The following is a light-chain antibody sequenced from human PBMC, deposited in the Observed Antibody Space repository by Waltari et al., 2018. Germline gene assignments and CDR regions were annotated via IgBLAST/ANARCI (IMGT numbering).Light chain of an antibody. CDR1: QTIDSN. J-gene: IGKJ1*01. CDR2: GAS. Sequence: NVLTQSPGTLSLSPGERATLSCRASQTIDSNLVWYQQKPGQAPRLLIYGASTRATSIPARFSGSGSGTEFSLTTSSLQSEDFAVYYCQQYDKWPRTFGQGTKVEIK. V-gene: IGKV3-15*01. CDR3: QQYDKWPRT.